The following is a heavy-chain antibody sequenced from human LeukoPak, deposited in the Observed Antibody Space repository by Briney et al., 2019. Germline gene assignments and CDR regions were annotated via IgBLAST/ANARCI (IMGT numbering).Heavy chain of an antibody. J-gene: IGHJ5*02. V-gene: IGHV3-30*02. CDR1: GFNFNTYG. CDR2: IRYNGNDQ. CDR3: AGVPWNDP. Sequence: GGSLKLSCAASGFNFNTYGIHWVRQAPGKGLEWVAFIRYNGNDQYSADSVKGRFTISRDNSKNTLFLQMNSLRAEDTAVYYCAGVPWNDPWGQGTLVTVSS. D-gene: IGHD1-1*01.